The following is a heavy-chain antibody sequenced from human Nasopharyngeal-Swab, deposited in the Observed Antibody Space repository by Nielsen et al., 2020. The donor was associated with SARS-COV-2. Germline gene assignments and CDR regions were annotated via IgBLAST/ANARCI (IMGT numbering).Heavy chain of an antibody. V-gene: IGHV4-4*02. Sequence: LRETLSLTCAVSGGSISSSNWWSWVRQPPGKGLEWIGEIYHSGSTNYNPSLKSRVTISVDKSKNQFSLKLSSVAAADTAVYYCAREVATRGVDYWGQGTLVTVS. CDR2: IYHSGST. J-gene: IGHJ4*02. CDR1: GGSISSSNW. CDR3: AREVATRGVDY. D-gene: IGHD5-12*01.